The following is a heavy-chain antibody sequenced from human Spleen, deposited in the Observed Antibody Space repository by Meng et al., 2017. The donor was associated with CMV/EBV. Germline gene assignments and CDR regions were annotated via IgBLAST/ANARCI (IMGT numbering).Heavy chain of an antibody. D-gene: IGHD1-26*01. CDR1: GYTLTDYH. CDR3: ARGGVTGRQDF. CDR2: IHPKNGVT. J-gene: IGHJ1*01. V-gene: IGHV1-2*02. Sequence: ASVKVSCKASGYTLTDYHLHWVRQAPGQGLEWTAWIHPKNGVTNYGQKFQGRVTLSRDTSISTAYMELRRLTSDDTAVYYCARGGVTGRQDFWGQGTLVTVSS.